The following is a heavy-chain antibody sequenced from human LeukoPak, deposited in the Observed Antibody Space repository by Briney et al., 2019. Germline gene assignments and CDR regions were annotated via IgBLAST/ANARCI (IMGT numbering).Heavy chain of an antibody. J-gene: IGHJ4*02. V-gene: IGHV4-34*01. D-gene: IGHD2-21*02. CDR1: GGSFSGYY. Sequence: PSETLSLTCAVYGGSFSGYYWSWIRQPPGKGLEWIGEINHSGSTNYNPSLKSRVTISVDTSKNQFSLKLSSVTAADTAVYYCARSPPGNCGGDCCMPIDYWGQGTLVTVSS. CDR2: INHSGST. CDR3: ARSPPGNCGGDCCMPIDY.